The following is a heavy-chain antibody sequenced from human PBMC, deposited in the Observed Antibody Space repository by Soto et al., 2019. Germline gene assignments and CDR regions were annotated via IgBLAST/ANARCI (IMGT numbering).Heavy chain of an antibody. CDR2: MYNTGST. CDR1: GGSISSCY. CDR3: AREANYYDSSGDETKYYYYDMDV. D-gene: IGHD3-22*01. Sequence: SETLSLTCTVSGGSISSCYWSWIRQPPGKGLEWIGYMYNTGSTIYNPSLKSRVTISVDTSKNQFSLKLNSVTAADTAVYYCAREANYYDSSGDETKYYYYDMDVWGQGTTVPVSS. V-gene: IGHV4-59*01. J-gene: IGHJ6*02.